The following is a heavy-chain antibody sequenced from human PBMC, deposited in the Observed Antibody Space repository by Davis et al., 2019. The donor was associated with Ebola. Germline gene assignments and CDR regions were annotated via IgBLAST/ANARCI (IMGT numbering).Heavy chain of an antibody. D-gene: IGHD4-17*01. J-gene: IGHJ6*04. CDR3: AKDGLTTVTGEDYYYGMDV. CDR2: IRGDAEKA. CDR1: GFTFKTHA. Sequence: GGSLRLSCIASGFTFKTHAMSWVRQAPGKGPEWVASIRGDAEKAYYADSVRGRLTISRDNSKNTVYLQMNSLRAEDTAVYYCAKDGLTTVTGEDYYYGMDVWGKGTTVTVSS. V-gene: IGHV3-23*01.